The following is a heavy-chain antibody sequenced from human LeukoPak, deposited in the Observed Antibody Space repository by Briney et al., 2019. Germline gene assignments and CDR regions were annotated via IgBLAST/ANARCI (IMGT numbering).Heavy chain of an antibody. D-gene: IGHD7-27*01. CDR1: GGSISSSSYY. CDR2: IYYSGST. V-gene: IGHV4-39*01. J-gene: IGHJ6*02. Sequence: SETLSLTCTVSGGSISSSSYYWGWIRQPPGKGLEWIGSIYYSGSTYYNPSLKSRVTISVDTSKNQFFLKLSSVTAADTAVYYCARQELGSYYYYGMDVWGQGTTVTVSS. CDR3: ARQELGSYYYYGMDV.